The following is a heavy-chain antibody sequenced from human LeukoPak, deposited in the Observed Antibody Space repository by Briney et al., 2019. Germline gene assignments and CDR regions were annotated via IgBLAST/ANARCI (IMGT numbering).Heavy chain of an antibody. V-gene: IGHV3-15*01. Sequence: EGSLRLSCAASGFSFSNAWMSWVRQAPGKGLEWVCRIKSKSDGETRDYAAPVRGRFAISRDDSKNTLFLLMNSLKTDDKAVYFCITDPGDYENFWGQGTLVTVSS. D-gene: IGHD4-17*01. J-gene: IGHJ4*02. CDR2: IKSKSDGETR. CDR3: ITDPGDYENF. CDR1: GFSFSNAW.